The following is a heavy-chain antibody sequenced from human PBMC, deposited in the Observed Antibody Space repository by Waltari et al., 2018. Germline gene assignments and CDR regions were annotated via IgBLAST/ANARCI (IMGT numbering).Heavy chain of an antibody. V-gene: IGHV3-33*01. D-gene: IGHD3-22*01. CDR3: ARVCDSSGYYYDYYFDY. CDR1: GFPFSSSG. J-gene: IGHJ4*02. Sequence: QVQLVESGGGVVQPGRSLRLSGAASGFPFSSSGMPWVRQATGQGLEWVAVIWYDGINKYYADSVKGRFTISRDNSKNTLYLQMNSLRAEDTAVYYCARVCDSSGYYYDYYFDYWGQGTLVTVSS. CDR2: IWYDGINK.